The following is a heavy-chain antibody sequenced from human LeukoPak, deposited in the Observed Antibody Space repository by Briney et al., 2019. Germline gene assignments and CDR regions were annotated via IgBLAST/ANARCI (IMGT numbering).Heavy chain of an antibody. J-gene: IGHJ4*02. CDR3: ATGYRAYSSGRGLDY. Sequence: GGSLRLSCAASGFTFRTYAMSWVRQTPGKGLEWVSTISGSGPNTYYADSVKGRFTISRDNAKNSLYLQMNSLRAEDTAVYYCATGYRAYSSGRGLDYWGQGTLVTVSS. CDR2: ISGSGPNT. D-gene: IGHD6-19*01. V-gene: IGHV3-23*01. CDR1: GFTFRTYA.